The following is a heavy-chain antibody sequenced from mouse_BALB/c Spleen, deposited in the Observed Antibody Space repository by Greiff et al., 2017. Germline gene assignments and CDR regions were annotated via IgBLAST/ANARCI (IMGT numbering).Heavy chain of an antibody. CDR3: ARSGNYGSRDWYFDV. V-gene: IGHV5-17*02. CDR2: ISSGSSTI. CDR1: GFTFSSFG. J-gene: IGHJ1*01. Sequence: EVKLQESGGGLVQPGGSRKLSCAASGFTFSSFGMHWVRQAPEKGLEWVAYISSGSSTIYYADTVKGRFTISRDNPKNTLFLQMTSLRSEDTAMYYCARSGNYGSRDWYFDVWGAGTTVTVSS. D-gene: IGHD1-1*01.